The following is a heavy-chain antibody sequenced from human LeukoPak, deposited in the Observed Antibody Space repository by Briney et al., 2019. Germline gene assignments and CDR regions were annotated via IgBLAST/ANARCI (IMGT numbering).Heavy chain of an antibody. CDR2: IYPDDSDT. CDR3: ARHKTLRVDPDFDY. CDR1: GYSFTNYW. D-gene: IGHD5-18*01. J-gene: IGHJ4*02. V-gene: IGHV5-51*01. Sequence: ESLKISCKGSGYSFTNYWIGWVRQMPGKGLEWMGIIYPDDSDTRYCPSFQGQVTISADKSISTAYLQWSSLKASDTAMYYCARHKTLRVDPDFDYWGQGTLVTVSS.